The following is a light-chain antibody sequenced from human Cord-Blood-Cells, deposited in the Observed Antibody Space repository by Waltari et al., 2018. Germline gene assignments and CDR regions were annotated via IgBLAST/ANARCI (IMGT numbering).Light chain of an antibody. CDR2: DAS. CDR3: QQRSNWLT. Sequence: EIVLTQSPATLSLSPGESATLSCRASQSVSSYLAWYQQKPGQAPRLLIYDASNRATGIPARFSGSGSGTDFTLTISSLEPEDVAVYYCQQRSNWLTFGGGTKVEIK. J-gene: IGKJ4*01. CDR1: QSVSSY. V-gene: IGKV3-11*01.